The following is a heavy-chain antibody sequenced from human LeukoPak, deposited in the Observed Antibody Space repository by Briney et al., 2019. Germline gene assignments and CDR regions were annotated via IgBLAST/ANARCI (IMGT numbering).Heavy chain of an antibody. V-gene: IGHV1-18*01. J-gene: IGHJ4*02. Sequence: GASVKVSCKASGYTFTSYGISWVRQAPGQGLEWMGWISAYNGNTDYAQKLQGRVTMTTDTSTSTAYMELRSLRSDDTAVYYCARDGQEEGYFDWLLPSRLSHTYFDYWGQGTLVTVSS. CDR2: ISAYNGNT. CDR1: GYTFTSYG. CDR3: ARDGQEEGYFDWLLPSRLSHTYFDY. D-gene: IGHD3-9*01.